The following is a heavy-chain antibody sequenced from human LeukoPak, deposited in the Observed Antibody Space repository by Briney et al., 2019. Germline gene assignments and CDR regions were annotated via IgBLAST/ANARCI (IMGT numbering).Heavy chain of an antibody. Sequence: SQTLSLACTVSGGSISSGGYYWSWIRQHPGKGLEWIGYIYYSGSTYYNPSLKSRVTISVDTSKNQFSLKLSSVTAADTAVYYCARGYFYQLLFYWFDPWGQGTLVTVSS. CDR1: GGSISSGGYY. V-gene: IGHV4-31*03. CDR3: ARGYFYQLLFYWFDP. D-gene: IGHD2-2*01. CDR2: IYYSGST. J-gene: IGHJ5*02.